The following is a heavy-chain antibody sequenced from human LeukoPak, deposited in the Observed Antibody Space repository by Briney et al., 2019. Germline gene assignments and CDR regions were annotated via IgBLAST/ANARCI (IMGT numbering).Heavy chain of an antibody. CDR2: IFHSGSP. CDR1: GYSISSGYH. CDR3: ARDRPLLSGWGLFDP. V-gene: IGHV4-38-2*02. Sequence: SETLSLTCGASGYSISSGYHSAWIRQPPGKGLEWIGTIFHSGSPYYNPSLNGRVTISLDTSKNRFSLKLTSVTAADTAVYYCARDRPLLSGWGLFDPWGQGILVTVSS. D-gene: IGHD6-19*01. J-gene: IGHJ5*02.